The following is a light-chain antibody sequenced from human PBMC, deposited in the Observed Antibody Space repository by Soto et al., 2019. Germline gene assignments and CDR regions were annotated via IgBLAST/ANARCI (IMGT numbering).Light chain of an antibody. CDR2: DAS. CDR3: QQYGRSPGLFT. J-gene: IGKJ3*01. CDR1: QSVSSTY. V-gene: IGKV3-20*01. Sequence: EIVLTQSPGTLSLSPGERATLSCRASQSVSSTYLAWYQQKPGQAPRLLIYDASSRATGIPDRFSGSGSGTDFTLTISRLEPEDFAGYYCQQYGRSPGLFTFGPGTKVDIK.